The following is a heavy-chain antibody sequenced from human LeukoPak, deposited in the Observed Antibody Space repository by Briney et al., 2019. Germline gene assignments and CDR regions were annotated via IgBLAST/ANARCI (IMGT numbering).Heavy chain of an antibody. CDR2: ISSSNSYI. CDR3: ARDGGSSSSVDYYYYYMDV. V-gene: IGHV3-21*01. D-gene: IGHD6-6*01. CDR1: GFTFSSYS. Sequence: PGGSLRLSCAASGFTFSSYSMNWVRQAPGKGLEWVSSISSSNSYIYYADSVKGRFTISRDNAKNSLYLQMNSLRAEDTAVYYCARDGGSSSSVDYYYYYMDVWGKGTTVTVSS. J-gene: IGHJ6*03.